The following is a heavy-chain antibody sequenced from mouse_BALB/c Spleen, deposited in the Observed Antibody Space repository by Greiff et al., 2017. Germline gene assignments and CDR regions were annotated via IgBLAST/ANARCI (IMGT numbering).Heavy chain of an antibody. CDR2: INPSNGGT. D-gene: IGHD1-1*01. Sequence: QVQLQQSGAELVKPGASVKLSCTASGYTFTSYYMYWVKQRPGQGLEWIGEINPSNGGTNFNEKFKSKATLTVDKSSSTAYMQLSSLTSEDSAVYYCTVKTVRGAMDYWGQGTSVTVSS. J-gene: IGHJ4*01. CDR1: GYTFTSYY. CDR3: TVKTVRGAMDY. V-gene: IGHV1S16*01.